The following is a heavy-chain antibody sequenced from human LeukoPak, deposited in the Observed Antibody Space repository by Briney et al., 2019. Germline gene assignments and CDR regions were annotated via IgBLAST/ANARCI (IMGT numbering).Heavy chain of an antibody. CDR3: AKDAALLWFGELTFDY. CDR2: IRYDGSNK. V-gene: IGHV3-30*02. Sequence: GGSLRLSCAASGFTFSSYGMHWVRQAPGKGLEWVAFIRYDGSNKYYADSVKGRFTISRDNSKNTLYLQMNSLRAEDTAVYYCAKDAALLWFGELTFDYWGQGTLVTVSS. CDR1: GFTFSSYG. J-gene: IGHJ4*02. D-gene: IGHD3-10*01.